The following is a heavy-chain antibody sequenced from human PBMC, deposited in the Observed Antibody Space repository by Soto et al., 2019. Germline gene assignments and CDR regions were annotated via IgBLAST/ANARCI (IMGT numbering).Heavy chain of an antibody. CDR2: IRGGGGSA. CDR3: ARDFWYSSGTPDY. D-gene: IGHD6-19*01. Sequence: GWSLRLSCASSVFSFSGFDMSWVRQAPGKGLEWVSAIRGGGGSAYYADSVKGRFTISRDNSENTVYLQMNSLRAEDTAVYYCARDFWYSSGTPDYWGQGTLVTVS. CDR1: VFSFSGFD. V-gene: IGHV3-23*01. J-gene: IGHJ4*02.